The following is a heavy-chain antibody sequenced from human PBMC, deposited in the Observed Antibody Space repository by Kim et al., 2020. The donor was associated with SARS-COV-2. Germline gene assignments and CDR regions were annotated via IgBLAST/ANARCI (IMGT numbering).Heavy chain of an antibody. Sequence: SETLSLTCAVSGGSISSGGYSWSWIRQPPGKGLEWIGYIYHSGSTYYNPSLKSRVTISVDRSKNQFSLKLSSVTAADTAVYYCARGGDWLFRDNWFDPWGQGTLVTVSS. CDR3: ARGGDWLFRDNWFDP. D-gene: IGHD3-9*01. CDR2: IYHSGST. V-gene: IGHV4-30-2*01. J-gene: IGHJ5*02. CDR1: GGSISSGGYS.